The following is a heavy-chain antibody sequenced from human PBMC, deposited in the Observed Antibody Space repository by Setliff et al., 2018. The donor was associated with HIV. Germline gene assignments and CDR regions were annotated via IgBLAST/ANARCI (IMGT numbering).Heavy chain of an antibody. CDR1: GYTFTSYY. CDR2: INPNSDDT. Sequence: ASVKVSCKASGYTFTSYYMHWVRQAPGQGLEWMGWINPNSDDTVYAQTFQGRVTMTRDTSISKAYMELSSLTSDDTAVYYCARLRSELGVFDYWVQGTLVTVSS. J-gene: IGHJ4*02. V-gene: IGHV1-2*02. CDR3: ARLRSELGVFDY. D-gene: IGHD1-26*01.